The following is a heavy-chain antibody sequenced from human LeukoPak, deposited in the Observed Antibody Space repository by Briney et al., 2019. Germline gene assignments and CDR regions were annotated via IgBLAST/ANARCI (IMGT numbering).Heavy chain of an antibody. V-gene: IGHV1-46*03. Sequence: ASVKVSCNASGYTFTSYYMHWVRQAPGQGLEWMGIINPSGGSTSYAQKFQGRVTMTRDTSTSTVYMELSSLRSEDTAVYYCASLRDGYNSFDYWGQGTLVTVSS. D-gene: IGHD5-24*01. CDR2: INPSGGST. J-gene: IGHJ4*02. CDR1: GYTFTSYY. CDR3: ASLRDGYNSFDY.